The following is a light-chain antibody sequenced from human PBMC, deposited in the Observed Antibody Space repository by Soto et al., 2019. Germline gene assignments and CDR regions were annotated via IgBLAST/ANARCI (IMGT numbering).Light chain of an antibody. CDR2: GAS. V-gene: IGKV3-15*01. CDR1: QSVRSN. J-gene: IGKJ1*01. Sequence: EIVMTQSPATLSVSLGERVTLPCRASQSVRSNLAWYQQKPGQAPRLLIYGASTRATGVPASFSGRGSGTDFTLTISGLQSEDFAVYYCQQYNNWPQTFGQGTKVDIK. CDR3: QQYNNWPQT.